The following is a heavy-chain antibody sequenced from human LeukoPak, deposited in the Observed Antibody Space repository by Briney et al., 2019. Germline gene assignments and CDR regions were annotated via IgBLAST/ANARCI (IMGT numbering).Heavy chain of an antibody. D-gene: IGHD6-13*01. CDR2: ISSSSSYI. CDR1: GFTFSSYS. J-gene: IGHJ5*02. CDR3: AQRPGVAVAVGP. Sequence: GGSLRLSCAASGFTFSSYSMNWVRQAPGKGLEWVSSISSSSSYIYYADSVKGRFTISRDNSKNTLYLQMNSLRAEDTAVYYCAQRPGVAVAVGPWGQGTLVTVSS. V-gene: IGHV3-21*04.